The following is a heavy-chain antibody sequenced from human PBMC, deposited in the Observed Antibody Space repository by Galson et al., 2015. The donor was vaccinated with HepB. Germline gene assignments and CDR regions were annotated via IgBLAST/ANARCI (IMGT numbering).Heavy chain of an antibody. D-gene: IGHD2-2*01. J-gene: IGHJ4*02. CDR2: ISYDGNNK. CDR3: AKEGCSTNCWYDY. CDR1: GFTFSSDA. V-gene: IGHV3-30*18. Sequence: SLRLSCAASGFTFSSDALHWVRQAPGQGLEWVALISYDGNNKYYADSVKGRFTISRDNSKNTLYLQMNSLRAEDTAMYYCAKEGCSTNCWYDYWGQGTLVTVSS.